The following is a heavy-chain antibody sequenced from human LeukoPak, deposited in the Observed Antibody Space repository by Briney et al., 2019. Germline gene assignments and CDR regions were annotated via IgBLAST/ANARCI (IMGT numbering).Heavy chain of an antibody. D-gene: IGHD5-18*01. CDR3: ARVGGAMVSLLQDWFDP. V-gene: IGHV4-59*12. CDR1: GGSISSYY. CDR2: IYYSGST. J-gene: IGHJ5*02. Sequence: SETLSLTCTVSGGSISSYYWSWIRQPPGKGLEWIGYIYYSGSTNYNPSLKSRVTISVDTSKNQFSLKLSSVTAADTAVYYCARVGGAMVSLLQDWFDPWGQGTLVTVSS.